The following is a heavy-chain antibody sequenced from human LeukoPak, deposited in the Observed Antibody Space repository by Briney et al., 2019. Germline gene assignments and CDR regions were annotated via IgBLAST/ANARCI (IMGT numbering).Heavy chain of an antibody. V-gene: IGHV4-4*07. J-gene: IGHJ5*02. CDR2: IYTSGST. CDR1: GGSISSYY. D-gene: IGHD3-10*01. CDR3: ARESNYYGSGTGWFDP. Sequence: PSETLSLTCTVSGGSISSYYWSWIRQPAGKGLEWIGRIYTSGSTNYNPSLKSRVTMSVDTSKNQLSLKRSSVTAADTAVYYCARESNYYGSGTGWFDPWGQGTLVTVSS.